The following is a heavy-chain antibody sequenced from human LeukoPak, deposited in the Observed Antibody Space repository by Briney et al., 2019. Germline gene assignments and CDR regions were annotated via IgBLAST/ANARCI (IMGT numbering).Heavy chain of an antibody. CDR3: ARKHSSSWYGYEYWFDP. V-gene: IGHV4-4*02. CDR1: GGSISSSNW. D-gene: IGHD6-13*01. CDR2: IFHSGST. J-gene: IGHJ5*02. Sequence: SGTLSLTCAVSGGSISSSNWWSWVRQPPGKGLEWIGEIFHSGSTNYNPSLKSRVTISVDKSTNQFSLKLNSVTAADTAVYYCARKHSSSWYGYEYWFDPWGQGTLVTVSS.